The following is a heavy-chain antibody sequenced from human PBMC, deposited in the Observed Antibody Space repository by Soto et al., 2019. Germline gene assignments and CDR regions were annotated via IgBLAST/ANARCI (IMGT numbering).Heavy chain of an antibody. Sequence: QVQLVESGGGVVQPGRSLRLSCAASGFTFSSYGMHWVRQAPGKGLEWVAVISYDGSNKYYADSVKGRFTISRDNSKNTLYLQMNSLRAEDTAVYYCAKDPRRRIAVAGMITDYWGQGTLVTVSS. CDR3: AKDPRRRIAVAGMITDY. V-gene: IGHV3-30*18. J-gene: IGHJ4*02. CDR2: ISYDGSNK. CDR1: GFTFSSYG. D-gene: IGHD6-19*01.